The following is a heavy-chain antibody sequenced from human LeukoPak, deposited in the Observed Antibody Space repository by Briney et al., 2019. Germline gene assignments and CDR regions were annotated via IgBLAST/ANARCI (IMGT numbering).Heavy chain of an antibody. Sequence: GGPLRLSCAASGFTFSSYWMSWVRQAPGKGREWVANIKQDGSEKYYVDSVKGRFTISRDNAKNSLYLQMNSLRAEDTAVYYCARDQWTTVTTRAAFDIWGQGTMVTVSS. CDR1: GFTFSSYW. CDR3: ARDQWTTVTTRAAFDI. V-gene: IGHV3-7*01. D-gene: IGHD4-17*01. J-gene: IGHJ3*02. CDR2: IKQDGSEK.